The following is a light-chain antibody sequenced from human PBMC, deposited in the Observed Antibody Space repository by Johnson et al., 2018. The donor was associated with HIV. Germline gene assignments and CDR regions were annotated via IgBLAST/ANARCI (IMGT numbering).Light chain of an antibody. Sequence: QSVLTQPPSVSAAPGQKVTISCSGSSSNIGNNYVSWYQQLPGTAPKLLIYDNNKRPSGIPDRFSGSKSGTSATLGITGLQTGDEADYYCGTWYSSLSAYVFVTGTKVTFL. V-gene: IGLV1-51*01. CDR1: SSNIGNNY. CDR3: GTWYSSLSAYV. CDR2: DNN. J-gene: IGLJ1*01.